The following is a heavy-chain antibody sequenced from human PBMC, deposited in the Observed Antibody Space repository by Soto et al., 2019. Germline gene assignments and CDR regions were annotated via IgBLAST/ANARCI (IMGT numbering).Heavy chain of an antibody. CDR1: GFTFSSYA. V-gene: IGHV3-23*01. CDR2: IIGSGGST. J-gene: IGHJ6*02. D-gene: IGHD3-10*01. Sequence: GSLRLSCAASGFTFSSYAMSWVRQAPGKWLEWVSAIIGSGGSTYYTDSVKGRFTISRDNSKNTLYLQMNSLRAEDTAVYYCAKDLHLSGSYYNVYYYGMDVWGQGTSVTVSS. CDR3: AKDLHLSGSYYNVYYYGMDV.